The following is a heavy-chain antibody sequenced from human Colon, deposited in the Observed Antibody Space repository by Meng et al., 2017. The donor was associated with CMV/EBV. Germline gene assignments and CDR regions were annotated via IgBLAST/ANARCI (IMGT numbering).Heavy chain of an antibody. D-gene: IGHD1-14*01. J-gene: IGHJ6*02. V-gene: IGHV3-9*03. CDR3: AKDVSDSITSVMDV. CDR2: ITWNSDII. CDR1: RFTFDDYA. Sequence: SLRLSCAASRFTFDDYAMHWVRQAPGKGLEWVSGITWNSDIIAYADSVKGRFTISRDNAKNSLYLQMNSLRTEDMALYYCAKDVSDSITSVMDVWGQGTTVTVSS.